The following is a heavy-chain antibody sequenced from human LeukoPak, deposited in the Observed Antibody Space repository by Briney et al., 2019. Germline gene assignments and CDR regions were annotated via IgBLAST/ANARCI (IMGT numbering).Heavy chain of an antibody. Sequence: GGSLRLSCATSGFTFSTYWMSWVRQAPGRGLEWVANIKQDGSEKYYVDSVKGRFTISRDNAKNSLYLQMNSLRAEDTAVYYCANGDGFDYWGQGTLVTVSS. V-gene: IGHV3-7*01. CDR3: ANGDGFDY. CDR1: GFTFSTYW. CDR2: IKQDGSEK. J-gene: IGHJ4*02. D-gene: IGHD5-24*01.